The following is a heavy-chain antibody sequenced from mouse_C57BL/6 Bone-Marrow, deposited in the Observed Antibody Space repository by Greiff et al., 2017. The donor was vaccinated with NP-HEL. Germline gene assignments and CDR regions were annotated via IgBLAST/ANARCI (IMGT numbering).Heavy chain of an antibody. D-gene: IGHD6-1*01. CDR1: GFTFSDYY. CDR2: INYDGSST. Sequence: DVKLQESEGGLVQPGSSMKLSCTASGFTFSDYYMAWVRQVPEKGLEWVANINYDGSSTYYLDSLKSRFIISRDNAKNILYLQMSSLKSEDTATYYCARGSAPWFAYWGQGTLVTVSA. CDR3: ARGSAPWFAY. J-gene: IGHJ3*01. V-gene: IGHV5-16*01.